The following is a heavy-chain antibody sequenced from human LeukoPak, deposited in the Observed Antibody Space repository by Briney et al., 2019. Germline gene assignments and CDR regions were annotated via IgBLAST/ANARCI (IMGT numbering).Heavy chain of an antibody. CDR1: VYSLSSGYY. D-gene: IGHD3-22*01. V-gene: IGHV4-38-2*01. J-gene: IGHJ2*01. CDR3: ARHVYYDSSSYWYFDL. Sequence: PSETLSLTCAVSVYSLSSGYYWGWIRQPPGKGLGWIGGIYHSGRTYYNPPLKSRVTISVDTSKNQFCLKLSSVTAADTAVYYCARHVYYDSSSYWYFDLWGRGTLVTVSS. CDR2: IYHSGRT.